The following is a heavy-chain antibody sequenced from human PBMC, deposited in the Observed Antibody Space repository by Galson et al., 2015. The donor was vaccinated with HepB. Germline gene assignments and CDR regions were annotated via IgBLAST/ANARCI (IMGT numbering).Heavy chain of an antibody. CDR2: IDPSDSYT. D-gene: IGHD3-3*01. Sequence: QSGAEVKKPGGPLKISCKASGYTFSTYWITWVRQMSGKGLEWMGRIDPSDSYTMYSPSFQGHVTISTDKSIGTAYLQWSSLQASDTAMYYCARYDGADGIDIWGQGTMVTVSS. CDR3: ARYDGADGIDI. CDR1: GYTFSTYW. V-gene: IGHV5-10-1*01. J-gene: IGHJ3*02.